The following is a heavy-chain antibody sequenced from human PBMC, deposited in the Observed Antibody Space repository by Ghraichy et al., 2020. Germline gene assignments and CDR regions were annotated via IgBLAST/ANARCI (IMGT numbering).Heavy chain of an antibody. D-gene: IGHD2-21*01. V-gene: IGHV3-66*01. Sequence: GESLNISCAASGFTVSSNYMSWVRQAPGKGLEWVSVIYGDGTTHYADSVKGRFTISRDNSKNTLYLQMNSLRAEDMAVYYCAKDLIYWSQGTLVTVSS. J-gene: IGHJ4*02. CDR1: GFTVSSNY. CDR3: AKDLIY. CDR2: IYGDGTT.